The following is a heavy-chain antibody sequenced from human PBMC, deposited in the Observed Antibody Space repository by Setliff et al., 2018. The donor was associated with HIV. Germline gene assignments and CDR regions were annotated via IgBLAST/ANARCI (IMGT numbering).Heavy chain of an antibody. CDR3: ARGKSQLRILDY. CDR2: ISSSSSTK. CDR1: GFNFSMYS. Sequence: GSLRLSCAASGFNFSMYSMNWVRQAPGKGLEWVSYISSSSSTKYYADSVKGRFTISRVNSKNTLYLEMNSLRPDDTAVYYCARGKSQLRILDYWGQGTLVTVSS. V-gene: IGHV3-48*04. J-gene: IGHJ4*02. D-gene: IGHD1-1*01.